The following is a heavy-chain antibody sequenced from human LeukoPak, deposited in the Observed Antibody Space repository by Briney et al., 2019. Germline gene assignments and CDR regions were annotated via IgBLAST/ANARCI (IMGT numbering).Heavy chain of an antibody. CDR1: GFTFSSYA. Sequence: GGSLRLSCVASGFTFSSYAMSWVRQAPGKGLEWVAAISESGDSTYYVDSVRCRFTISRDNSKNTLYLQMNSLRVEDTAIYSCARDIRGSGNYGWFDPWGQGTLVTVSS. D-gene: IGHD3-10*01. CDR3: ARDIRGSGNYGWFDP. J-gene: IGHJ5*02. V-gene: IGHV3-23*01. CDR2: ISESGDST.